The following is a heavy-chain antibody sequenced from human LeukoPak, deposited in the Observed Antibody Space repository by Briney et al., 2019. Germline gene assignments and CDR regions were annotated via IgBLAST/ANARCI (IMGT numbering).Heavy chain of an antibody. CDR1: GFTFSHHA. D-gene: IGHD2-21*02. CDR3: AKDKSAGGDSLDY. Sequence: SGGSLRLPCAASGFTFSHHAIHWVRQAPGKGLQWVAVVSYDGINKSYLDSVKGRFTISRDNSKNTLFLQMNSLGAEDTAVYYCAKDKSAGGDSLDYWGQGTLVTVSS. J-gene: IGHJ4*02. V-gene: IGHV3-30*18. CDR2: VSYDGINK.